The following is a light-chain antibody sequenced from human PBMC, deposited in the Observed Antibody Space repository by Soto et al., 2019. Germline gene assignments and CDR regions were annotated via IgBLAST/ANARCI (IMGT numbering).Light chain of an antibody. J-gene: IGLJ2*01. CDR1: SGSIASNY. Sequence: NFMLTQPHSVSESPGKTVTISCTRSSGSIASNYVQWYQQRPGSAPTTVIYEDNQRPSGVPDRFSGSIDSSSNSASLTISGLKTEDEADYYCQSYDSGTVVFGGGTKLTVL. CDR2: EDN. V-gene: IGLV6-57*04. CDR3: QSYDSGTVV.